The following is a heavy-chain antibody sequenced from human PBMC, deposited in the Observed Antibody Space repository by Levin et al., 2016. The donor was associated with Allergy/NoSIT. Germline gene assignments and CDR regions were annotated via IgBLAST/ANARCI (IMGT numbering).Heavy chain of an antibody. J-gene: IGHJ4*02. V-gene: IGHV3-23*01. D-gene: IGHD6-6*01. Sequence: GESLKISCVVSEFTFSNYVMSWLRQAPGKGLEWVSVISGGGGSTFYADSVKGRFTISRDGSRNTVYLQMHYLRAEDTALYYCAKGPVAYISSSLTFASWGPGTLVIVSS. CDR1: EFTFSNYV. CDR2: ISGGGGST. CDR3: AKGPVAYISSSLTFAS.